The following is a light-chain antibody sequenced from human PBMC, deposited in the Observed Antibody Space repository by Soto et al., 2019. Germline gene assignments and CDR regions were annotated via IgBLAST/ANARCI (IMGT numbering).Light chain of an antibody. Sequence: DIQMTQSPSTLSASVGDRVTITCRASQTISSWLAWYQQKPGKAPNLLIYKASTLQSGVPSRFSGSGSGTDFTLTINTLQPDDFATYYCQQYKSFPRTFGQGTKVESK. CDR1: QTISSW. J-gene: IGKJ1*01. V-gene: IGKV1-5*03. CDR2: KAS. CDR3: QQYKSFPRT.